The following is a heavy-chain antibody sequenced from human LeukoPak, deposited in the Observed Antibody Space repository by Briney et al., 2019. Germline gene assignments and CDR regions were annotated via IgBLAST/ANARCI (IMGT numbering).Heavy chain of an antibody. J-gene: IGHJ4*02. V-gene: IGHV3-7*01. D-gene: IGHD2-2*01. CDR2: IKQDGSEK. Sequence: GGSRRLSCAASGFTFSSYWMSWVRQAPGKGLEWVANIKQDGSEKYYVDSVKGRFTISRDNSKNTLYLQMNSLRAEDTTVYYCATIPAALPLDYWGQGTLVTVSS. CDR1: GFTFSSYW. CDR3: ATIPAALPLDY.